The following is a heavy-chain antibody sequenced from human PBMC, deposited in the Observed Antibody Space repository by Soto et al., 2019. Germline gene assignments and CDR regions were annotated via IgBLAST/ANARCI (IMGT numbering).Heavy chain of an antibody. CDR1: GFTFSNYN. Sequence: QAQLVESGGGVVQPGRSLRLSCAASGFTFSNYNMHWVRQAPGKGLEWVAVIWYDGSSYYYANSVKGRFTISRDNSKNTVYLQIDSLRVEEKAVFYWGRGSDGMGRWGQGTTVPRSS. J-gene: IGHJ6*01. V-gene: IGHV3-33*01. D-gene: IGHD3-10*01. CDR2: IWYDGSSY. CDR3: GRGSDGMGR.